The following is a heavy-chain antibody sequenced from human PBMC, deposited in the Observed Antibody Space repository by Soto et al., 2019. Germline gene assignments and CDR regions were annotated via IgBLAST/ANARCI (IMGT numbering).Heavy chain of an antibody. J-gene: IGHJ4*02. CDR3: ARSSGWYEAIDY. Sequence: GAPVKVSCKASGGPFSSYAISWVRQAPGQGLEWMGGIIPIFVTANYAQKFQGRVTITADKSTRTAYMELSSLRSEDTAVYYCARSSGWYEAIDYWGQGTLVTVSS. CDR2: IIPIFVTA. D-gene: IGHD6-19*01. V-gene: IGHV1-69*06. CDR1: GGPFSSYA.